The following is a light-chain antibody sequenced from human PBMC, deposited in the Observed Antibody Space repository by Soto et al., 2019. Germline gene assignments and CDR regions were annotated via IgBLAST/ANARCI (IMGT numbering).Light chain of an antibody. CDR3: QSYDNTLSASV. CDR2: GSS. CDR1: SSNIGAGHV. Sequence: VLTQPPSVSGAPGQRVTISCTGSSSNIGAGHVVHWYQQFPGRAPKLLIYGSSNRPSGVPDRFSGSKSGTSASLAITGLQAEDEADYYCQSYDNTLSASVFGGGTQLTVL. V-gene: IGLV1-40*01. J-gene: IGLJ2*01.